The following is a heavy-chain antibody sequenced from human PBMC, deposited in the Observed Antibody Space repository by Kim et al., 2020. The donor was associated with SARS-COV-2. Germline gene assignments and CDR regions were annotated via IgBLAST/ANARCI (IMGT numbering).Heavy chain of an antibody. J-gene: IGHJ4*02. CDR1: GGSISSYY. CDR2: IYYSGST. Sequence: SETLSLTCTVSGGSISSYYWSWIRQPPGKGLEWIGYIYYSGSTNYNPSLKSRVTISVDTSKNQFSLKLSSVTAADTAVYYCAGQYSYGRGGVDYWGQGTLVTVSS. V-gene: IGHV4-59*08. D-gene: IGHD5-18*01. CDR3: AGQYSYGRGGVDY.